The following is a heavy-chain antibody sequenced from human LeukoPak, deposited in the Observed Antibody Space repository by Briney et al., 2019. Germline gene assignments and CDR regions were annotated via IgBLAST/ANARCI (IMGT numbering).Heavy chain of an antibody. CDR3: AKFKGHYYYDSSGFCDN. V-gene: IGHV3-23*01. CDR1: GFTFSNYA. Sequence: GGSLRLSCAASGFTFSNYAMSWVRQAPGKGLEWVSAISGSGGRTFYADPVKGRFSISRDNSKNTLFLQMNSLRAEDTAVFYCAKFKGHYYYDSSGFCDNWGQGTLVTVSS. J-gene: IGHJ4*02. CDR2: ISGSGGRT. D-gene: IGHD3-22*01.